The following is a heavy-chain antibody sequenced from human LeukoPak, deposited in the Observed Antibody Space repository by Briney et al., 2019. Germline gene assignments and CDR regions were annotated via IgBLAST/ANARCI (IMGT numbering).Heavy chain of an antibody. J-gene: IGHJ4*02. D-gene: IGHD5/OR15-5a*01. V-gene: IGHV4-30-4*07. CDR3: AKVGGVFPSFFDS. Sequence: PTETLSLTCGVSGGSISSGDNSWGWIRQPPGKGLEWIGYIYYTGRTYYSPSLKSRITTSVDTSKSHFSLNVTSVTAADTALYYCAKVGGVFPSFFDSWGQGILVTVSS. CDR1: GGSISSGDNS. CDR2: IYYTGRT.